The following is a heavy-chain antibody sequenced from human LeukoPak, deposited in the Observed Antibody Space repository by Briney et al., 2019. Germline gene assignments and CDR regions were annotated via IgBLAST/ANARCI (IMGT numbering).Heavy chain of an antibody. V-gene: IGHV3-23*01. D-gene: IGHD2-15*01. Sequence: GGSLRLSCAASGFTFSSYAMSWVRQAPGKGLEWVSAISGSGGSTYYADSVKGRFTISRDNAKNTLYLQMNSLRAEDTAVYFCARDYCSGGSCFFNWGQGTLVTVSS. CDR1: GFTFSSYA. J-gene: IGHJ4*02. CDR3: ARDYCSGGSCFFN. CDR2: ISGSGGST.